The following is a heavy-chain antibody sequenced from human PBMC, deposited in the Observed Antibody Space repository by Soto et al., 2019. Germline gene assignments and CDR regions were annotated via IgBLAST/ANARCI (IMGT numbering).Heavy chain of an antibody. Sequence: SETLSLTCTVSGGSISSSSFYWGWIRQPPGKGLEWIGRIYYSGYTYYNPSLKSRVTISVDPSKTQCSLKLSSVTAADPAVYYCARHNGPLYVGYYYDMDVWGQGTTVTVSS. D-gene: IGHD3-16*01. V-gene: IGHV4-39*01. CDR1: GGSISSSSFY. CDR3: ARHNGPLYVGYYYDMDV. J-gene: IGHJ6*02. CDR2: IYYSGYT.